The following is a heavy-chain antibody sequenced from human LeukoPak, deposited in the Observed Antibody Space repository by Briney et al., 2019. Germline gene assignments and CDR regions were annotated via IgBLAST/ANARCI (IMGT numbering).Heavy chain of an antibody. V-gene: IGHV4-34*01. D-gene: IGHD5-18*01. CDR2: INHSGST. Sequence: SETLSLTCAVYGGSFRGYYWSWIRQPPGKGLEWIGEINHSGSTNYNPSLKSRVTISVDTSKNQFSLKLSSVTAADTAVYYCARHRGYSYGVDYWGQGTLVTVSS. CDR1: GGSFRGYY. J-gene: IGHJ4*02. CDR3: ARHRGYSYGVDY.